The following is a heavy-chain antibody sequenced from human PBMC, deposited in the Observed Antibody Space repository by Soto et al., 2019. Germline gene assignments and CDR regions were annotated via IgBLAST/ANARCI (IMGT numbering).Heavy chain of an antibody. V-gene: IGHV3-53*01. Sequence: EVQLVESGGGLIQPGGSLRLSCAASGFTVSFNYMSWVRQAPGKGLEWVSVISGSDGGAYYADSVKGRFTISRDNSRSTLYLQMNSLRVEDTAVYYCASGGLHGYTNGGLSYFHSWGQGTLVTVSS. CDR2: ISGSDGGA. CDR3: ASGGLHGYTNGGLSYFHS. J-gene: IGHJ4*02. D-gene: IGHD5-18*01. CDR1: GFTVSFNY.